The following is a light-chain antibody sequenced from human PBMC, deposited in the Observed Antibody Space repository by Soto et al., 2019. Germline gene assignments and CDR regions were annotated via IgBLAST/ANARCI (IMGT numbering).Light chain of an antibody. V-gene: IGLV2-23*01. CDR2: EGS. J-gene: IGLJ2*01. CDR3: CSYAGSSTLL. Sequence: QSALTQPASVSGSPGQSITISCTGTSSDVGSYNLVSWYQQHPGKAPKLMIYEGSKRPSGISNRFPGSKSGNTASLTISGLQAEDEADYYCCSYAGSSTLLFGGGTKLTVL. CDR1: SSDVGSYNL.